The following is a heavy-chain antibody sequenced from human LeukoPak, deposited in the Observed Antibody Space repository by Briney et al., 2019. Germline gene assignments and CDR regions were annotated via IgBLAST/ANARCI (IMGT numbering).Heavy chain of an antibody. Sequence: GESLRISCEGSGYSFTSYWIGWVRQMPGKGLEWMAIIYPGDSATRNSPSFQGQVTISADKSISTAYLQWSSLKASDTAMYYCARRYSDSWYVFDYWGQGTLVIVSS. CDR1: GYSFTSYW. CDR2: IYPGDSAT. J-gene: IGHJ4*02. D-gene: IGHD6-13*01. V-gene: IGHV5-51*01. CDR3: ARRYSDSWYVFDY.